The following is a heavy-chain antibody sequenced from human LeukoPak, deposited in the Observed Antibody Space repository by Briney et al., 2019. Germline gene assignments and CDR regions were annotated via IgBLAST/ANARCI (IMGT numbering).Heavy chain of an antibody. Sequence: GGSLRLSCAASGFTFSSYAMSWVRRAPGKGLEWVSSISSSSSYIYYADSVKGRFTISRDNAKNSLYLQMNSLRAEDTAVYYCARDVISGSSYYFDYWGQGTLVTVSS. CDR1: GFTFSSYA. D-gene: IGHD2/OR15-2a*01. CDR2: ISSSSSYI. V-gene: IGHV3-21*01. J-gene: IGHJ4*02. CDR3: ARDVISGSSYYFDY.